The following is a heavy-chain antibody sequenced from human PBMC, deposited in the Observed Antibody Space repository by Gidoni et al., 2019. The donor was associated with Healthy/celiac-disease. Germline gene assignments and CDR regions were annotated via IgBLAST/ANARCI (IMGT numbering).Heavy chain of an antibody. CDR2: IYTSGST. V-gene: IGHV4-61*02. Sequence: QVQLQESGPGLVKPSQTLSLTCTVSGCSISSGSYYWSWIRQPAGKGLEWIGRIYTSGSTNYNPSLKSRVTISVDTSKNQFSLKLSSVTAADTAVYYCARDSQYQLLDYYYYYYMDVWGKGTTVTVSS. CDR1: GCSISSGSYY. D-gene: IGHD2-2*01. CDR3: ARDSQYQLLDYYYYYYMDV. J-gene: IGHJ6*03.